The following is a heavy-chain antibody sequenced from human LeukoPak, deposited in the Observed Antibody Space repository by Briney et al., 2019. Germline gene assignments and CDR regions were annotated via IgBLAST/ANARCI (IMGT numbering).Heavy chain of an antibody. CDR3: ARDGYDFWSGYLTTVDF. CDR2: ISSSSNTI. D-gene: IGHD3-3*01. Sequence: GGSLRLSCAASGFTFSTYAMNWVRQAPGEGLEWVSYISSSSNTIYYADSVQGRFTISRDNANNSLYLQMNSLRAEDTAVYYCARDGYDFWSGYLTTVDFWGQGTLVTVSS. V-gene: IGHV3-48*01. CDR1: GFTFSTYA. J-gene: IGHJ4*02.